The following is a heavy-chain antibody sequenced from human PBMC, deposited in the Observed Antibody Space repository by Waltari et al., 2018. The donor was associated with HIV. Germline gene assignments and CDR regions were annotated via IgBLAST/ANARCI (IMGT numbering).Heavy chain of an antibody. J-gene: IGHJ5*01. CDR3: AKDAYGGHPKNWFDS. CDR2: ISSDGSNQ. CDR1: GFTFRDSA. Sequence: QVQLVESGGGVVQPGKSLRLSCAAAGFTFRDSAMHWVRQAPGKGLEWVTVISSDGSNQYYADSVKGRFTISRDNSKNTLSLQINSLKTEDTAIYYCAKDAYGGHPKNWFDSWGQGTLVTVSS. D-gene: IGHD3-10*01. V-gene: IGHV3-30*18.